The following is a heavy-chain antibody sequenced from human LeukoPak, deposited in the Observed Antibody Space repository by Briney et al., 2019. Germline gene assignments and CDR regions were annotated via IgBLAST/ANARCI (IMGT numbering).Heavy chain of an antibody. Sequence: KLGESLKISCRGSGYKFTNYWIAWVRQMPGKGLEWMGTVYPADSDTRYSPSFQGQVTMSADKSISTAYLQWNSLKASDTAMYYCARQDIAARPPDAYWGQGTLVTVSS. V-gene: IGHV5-51*01. CDR3: ARQDIAARPPDAY. CDR2: VYPADSDT. D-gene: IGHD6-6*01. CDR1: GYKFTNYW. J-gene: IGHJ4*02.